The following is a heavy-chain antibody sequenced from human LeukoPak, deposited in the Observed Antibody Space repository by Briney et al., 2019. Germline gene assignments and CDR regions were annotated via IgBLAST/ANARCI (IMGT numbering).Heavy chain of an antibody. V-gene: IGHV3-7*01. CDR3: ATDRDNSDWQKRFDS. Sequence: GGSLRLSCAASGFTFSSYWMNWYRQAPGKGLGRVGNIKHDASEINYVDSVRGRFTISRDNAKNSLHLQMNSLRAEDTAVYYCATDRDNSDWQKRFDSWGQGTLVTVSS. CDR1: GFTFSSYW. D-gene: IGHD2-21*02. J-gene: IGHJ4*02. CDR2: IKHDASEI.